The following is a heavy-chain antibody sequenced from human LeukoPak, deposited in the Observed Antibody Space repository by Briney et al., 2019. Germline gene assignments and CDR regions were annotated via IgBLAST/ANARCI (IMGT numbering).Heavy chain of an antibody. CDR2: ISYDGSNK. V-gene: IGHV3-30-3*01. Sequence: SCKASGYTFTSYYMHWVRQAPGKGLEWVAVISYDGSNKYYADSVKGRFTISRDNSKNTLYLQMNSLRAEDTAVYYCARGDYCTNGVCGNWFDPWGQGTLVTVSS. CDR3: ARGDYCTNGVCGNWFDP. J-gene: IGHJ5*02. CDR1: GYTFTSYY. D-gene: IGHD2-8*01.